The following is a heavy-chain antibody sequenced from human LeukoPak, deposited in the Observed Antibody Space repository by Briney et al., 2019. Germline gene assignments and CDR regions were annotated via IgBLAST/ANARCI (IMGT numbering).Heavy chain of an antibody. CDR2: ISSSGSTI. Sequence: GGSLRLSCAASGFTFSDYYMSWIRQAPGKGLEWVSYISSSGSTIYYADSVKGRFTISRDNAKNSLYLQMNSLRAEDTAVYYCARRYVWGSYRPPNYGMDVWGQGTTVTVSS. J-gene: IGHJ6*02. CDR1: GFTFSDYY. V-gene: IGHV3-11*04. CDR3: ARRYVWGSYRPPNYGMDV. D-gene: IGHD3-16*02.